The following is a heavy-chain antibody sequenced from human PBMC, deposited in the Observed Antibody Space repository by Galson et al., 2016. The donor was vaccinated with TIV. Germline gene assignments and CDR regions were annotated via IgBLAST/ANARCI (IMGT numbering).Heavy chain of an antibody. CDR2: IFSTGST. CDR1: GDSISSDNHH. CDR3: ARLYISYEDNWFDP. D-gene: IGHD5-12*01. V-gene: IGHV4-61*02. J-gene: IGHJ5*02. Sequence: LSLTCTVSGDSISSDNHHWSWIRQPAGAGLEWIGRIFSTGSTDYNPSLKSRVTISVDKSKNQFSLNVNSVTAADTAMYYCARLYISYEDNWFDPWGQGILVTVSS.